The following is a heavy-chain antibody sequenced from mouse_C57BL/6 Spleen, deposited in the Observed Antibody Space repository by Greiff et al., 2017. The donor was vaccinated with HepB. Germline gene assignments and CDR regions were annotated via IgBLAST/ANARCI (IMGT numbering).Heavy chain of an antibody. CDR1: GYTFTSYG. CDR2: IYPRSGNT. CDR3: RITTDAMDY. V-gene: IGHV1-81*01. D-gene: IGHD1-1*01. J-gene: IGHJ4*01. Sequence: VKLQESGAELARPGASVKLSCKASGYTFTSYGISWVKQRTGQGLEWIGEIYPRSGNTYYNEKFKGKATLTADKSSSTAYMELRSLTSEDSAVYFCRITTDAMDYWGQGTSVTVSS.